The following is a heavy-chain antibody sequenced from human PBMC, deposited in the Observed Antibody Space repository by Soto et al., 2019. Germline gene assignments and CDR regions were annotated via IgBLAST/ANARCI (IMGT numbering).Heavy chain of an antibody. CDR3: ARVIYSDYDFWSGYFYYYGMDV. CDR2: INHSGST. D-gene: IGHD3-3*01. V-gene: IGHV4-34*01. CDR1: GGSFSGYY. J-gene: IGHJ6*02. Sequence: SETLSLTCAVYGGSFSGYYWSWIRQPPGKGLEWIGEINHSGSTNYNPSLKSRVTISVDTSKNQFSLKLSSVTAADTAVYYCARVIYSDYDFWSGYFYYYGMDVWGQGTTVTVSS.